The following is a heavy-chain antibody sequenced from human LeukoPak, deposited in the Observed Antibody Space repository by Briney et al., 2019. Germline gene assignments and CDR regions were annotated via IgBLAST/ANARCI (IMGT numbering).Heavy chain of an antibody. J-gene: IGHJ6*02. Sequence: GGSLRLSCAASGFIVSSYYMTWVRQAPGKGLEWVSVIYSGGSTYYADSVKGRVAISRDNSKNTVFLQMNRVRAEDTAVYYCARSYSNHLFGMDVWGQGTTVTVSS. CDR1: GFIVSSYY. CDR3: ARSYSNHLFGMDV. V-gene: IGHV3-66*01. CDR2: IYSGGST. D-gene: IGHD4-11*01.